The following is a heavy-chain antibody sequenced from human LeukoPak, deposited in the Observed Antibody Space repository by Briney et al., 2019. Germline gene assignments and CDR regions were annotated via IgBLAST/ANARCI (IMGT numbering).Heavy chain of an antibody. V-gene: IGHV3-33*01. Sequence: GGSLRLSCAASGFTFSSYGMHWVRQAPGKGLEWVAVIWYDGSNKYYADSVKGRFTISRDNSKNTLYLQMNSLRAEDTAVYYCGRDPYSGGYYQYYYYYMDVWGQGTTVTVSS. J-gene: IGHJ6*03. CDR3: GRDPYSGGYYQYYYYYMDV. D-gene: IGHD1-26*01. CDR1: GFTFSSYG. CDR2: IWYDGSNK.